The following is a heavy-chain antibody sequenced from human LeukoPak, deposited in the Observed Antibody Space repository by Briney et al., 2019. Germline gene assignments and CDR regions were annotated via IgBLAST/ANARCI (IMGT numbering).Heavy chain of an antibody. V-gene: IGHV3-53*01. CDR3: AKDTAAAGNDY. CDR1: GFTVSSHY. Sequence: PGGSLRLSCAASGFTVSSHYMTWVRQAPGKGLEWVSIIYSGGSTYYADAVKGRFTISRDNSKNTVYLQMNSLRADDTAVYYCAKDTAAAGNDYWGQGTLVTVSS. J-gene: IGHJ4*02. D-gene: IGHD6-13*01. CDR2: IYSGGST.